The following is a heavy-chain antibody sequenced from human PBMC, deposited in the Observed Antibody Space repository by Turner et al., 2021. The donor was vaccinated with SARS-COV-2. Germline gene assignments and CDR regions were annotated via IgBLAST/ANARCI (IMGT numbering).Heavy chain of an antibody. V-gene: IGHV4-39*01. CDR2: IYYGRST. CDR1: GGSISSSSYY. CDR3: AGEVVVLATTHYGMDV. Sequence: QLQLQESGPGLVKPSDTLSLTCTVSGGSISSSSYYWGWIRQPPGKGLEWIGSIYYGRSTYYNPSLKSRVTIDVDKSKNQFSLKLSSVTAADTAVYYCAGEVVVLATTHYGMDVWGQGTTVTVSS. J-gene: IGHJ6*02. D-gene: IGHD2-21*01.